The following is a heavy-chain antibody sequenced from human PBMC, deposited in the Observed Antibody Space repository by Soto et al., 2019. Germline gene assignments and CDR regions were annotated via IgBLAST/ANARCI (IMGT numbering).Heavy chain of an antibody. D-gene: IGHD3-22*01. V-gene: IGHV5-51*01. CDR1: GYKFTSSW. J-gene: IGHJ5*02. CDR3: ARKDKSGYFNWFDP. CDR2: TFPSDSDT. Sequence: PGESLKISCRTSGYKFTSSWIAWVRQMPGKGLEWMGITFPSDSDTRYSPSFQGQVTISADRSTSTVFLQWASLKASDTAVYFCARKDKSGYFNWFDPWGQGTLVTVSS.